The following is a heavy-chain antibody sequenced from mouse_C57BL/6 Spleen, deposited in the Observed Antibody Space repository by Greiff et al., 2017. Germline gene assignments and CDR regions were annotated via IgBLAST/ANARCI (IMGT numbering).Heavy chain of an antibody. CDR3: ARQDDGSYWYFDV. Sequence: EVMLVESGGDLVKPGGSLKLSCAASGFTFSSYGMSWVRQTPDKRLEWVATISSGGSYTYYPDSVKGRFTISRDNAKNTLYLQMSSLKSEDTAMYYCARQDDGSYWYFDVWGTGTTVTVSS. CDR1: GFTFSSYG. CDR2: ISSGGSYT. J-gene: IGHJ1*03. D-gene: IGHD2-3*01. V-gene: IGHV5-6*02.